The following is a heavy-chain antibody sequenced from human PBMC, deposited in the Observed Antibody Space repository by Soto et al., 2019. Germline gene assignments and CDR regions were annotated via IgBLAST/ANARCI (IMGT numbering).Heavy chain of an antibody. CDR1: GGSFSGYY. D-gene: IGHD6-19*01. CDR3: ARGYKSIAVAGRSFDY. Sequence: QVQLQQWGAGLLKPSETLSLTCAVYGGSFSGYYWSWIRQPPGKGLGWIGEINHSGSTNYNPSLKSRVTISVDTSKNQFSLKLSSVTAADTAVYYCARGYKSIAVAGRSFDYWGQGTLVTVSS. J-gene: IGHJ4*02. CDR2: INHSGST. V-gene: IGHV4-34*01.